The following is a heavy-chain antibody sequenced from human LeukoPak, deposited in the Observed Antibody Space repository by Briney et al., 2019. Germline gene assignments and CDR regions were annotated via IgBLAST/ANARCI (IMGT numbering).Heavy chain of an antibody. V-gene: IGHV3-23*01. CDR2: ISGSGGST. D-gene: IGHD3-9*01. J-gene: IGHJ4*02. CDR1: GFTFSSYA. Sequence: GGSLGLSCAASGFTFSSYAMSWVRQAPGKGLEWVSAISGSGGSTYYADSVKGRFTISRDSSKSTLYLQMNSLRAEDTAVYYCAKDVLELYDIYDYWGQGTLVTVSS. CDR3: AKDVLELYDIYDY.